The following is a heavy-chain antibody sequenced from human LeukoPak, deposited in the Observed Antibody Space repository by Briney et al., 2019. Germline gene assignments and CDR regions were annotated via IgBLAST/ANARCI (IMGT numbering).Heavy chain of an antibody. V-gene: IGHV3-15*01. J-gene: IGHJ3*02. D-gene: IGHD1-26*01. Sequence: GGSLRPSCAASGFTFSNAWMSWVRQAPGKGLEWVGRIKSKTDGGTTDYAAPVKGRFTISRDDSKNTLYLQMNSLKTEDTAVYYCTTIVGDRRGAFDIWGQGTMVTVSS. CDR2: IKSKTDGGTT. CDR3: TTIVGDRRGAFDI. CDR1: GFTFSNAW.